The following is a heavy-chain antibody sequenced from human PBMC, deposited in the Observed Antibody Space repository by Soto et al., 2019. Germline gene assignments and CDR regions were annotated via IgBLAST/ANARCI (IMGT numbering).Heavy chain of an antibody. CDR2: IKSKTDGGTT. D-gene: IGHD2-21*01. Sequence: GGSLRLSCAASGFTFSNAWMNWVRQAPGKGLEWVGRIKSKTDGGTTDYAAPVKGRFTISRDDSKNTLYLQMNSLKTEDTAVYYCTTEMAHNSYYYYYYGMDVWGQGTTVTVSS. V-gene: IGHV3-15*07. J-gene: IGHJ6*02. CDR3: TTEMAHNSYYYYYYGMDV. CDR1: GFTFSNAW.